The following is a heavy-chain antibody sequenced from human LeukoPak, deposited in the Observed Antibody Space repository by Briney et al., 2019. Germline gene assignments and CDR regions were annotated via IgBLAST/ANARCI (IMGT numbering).Heavy chain of an antibody. J-gene: IGHJ3*01. V-gene: IGHV4-34*01. D-gene: IGHD3-10*01. CDR2: INQSGRT. CDR1: GGSFSGYY. Sequence: SETLSLTCAVYGGSFSGYYWSWIRQVPGKGLEWLGEINQSGRTNYNPSLKSRVTISVDPSKNQISLNLSFVTATDTAVYYCARGWFGFWHNSYLDDNAFDVWGPGTMVAVSS. CDR3: ARGWFGFWHNSYLDDNAFDV.